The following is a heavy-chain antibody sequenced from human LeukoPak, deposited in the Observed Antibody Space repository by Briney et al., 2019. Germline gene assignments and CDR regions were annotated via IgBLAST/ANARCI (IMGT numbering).Heavy chain of an antibody. D-gene: IGHD5-18*01. Sequence: SVKVSCKASGGTFSSYAISWVRQAPGQGLEWMGGIIPIFGTANYAQKFQGRVTITADESTSTAYMELSSLRSEDTAVYYCARGPHSYPSRYFDYWGQGTLVTVSS. CDR1: GGTFSSYA. CDR3: ARGPHSYPSRYFDY. V-gene: IGHV1-69*13. J-gene: IGHJ4*02. CDR2: IIPIFGTA.